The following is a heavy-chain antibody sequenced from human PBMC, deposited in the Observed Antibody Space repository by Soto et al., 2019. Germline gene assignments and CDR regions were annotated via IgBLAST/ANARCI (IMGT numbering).Heavy chain of an antibody. CDR2: IWYDGSNK. D-gene: IGHD5-12*01. V-gene: IGHV3-33*01. CDR1: GFTFSSYG. Sequence: GGSLRLSCAASGFTFSSYGMHWVRQAPGKGLEWVAVIWYDGSNKYYADSVKGRFTISRDNSKNTLYLQMNSLRAEDTAVYYCARGGSAEYSGYDWSFDYWGQGTLVTVSS. J-gene: IGHJ4*02. CDR3: ARGGSAEYSGYDWSFDY.